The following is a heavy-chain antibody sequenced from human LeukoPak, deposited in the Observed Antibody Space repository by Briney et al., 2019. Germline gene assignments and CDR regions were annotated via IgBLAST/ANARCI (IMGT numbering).Heavy chain of an antibody. Sequence: SETLSLTCTVSGGSISGFYWNWIRQPPGKGLEWIGSIYQSGSTNYNPSLKSRVTISVDTSQNQFSLKLSSVTAADTAVYYCARLNMGNFWSGYSLLDYWGQGTLVTVSS. D-gene: IGHD3-3*01. CDR3: ARLNMGNFWSGYSLLDY. CDR1: GGSISGFY. J-gene: IGHJ4*02. CDR2: IYQSGST. V-gene: IGHV4-59*08.